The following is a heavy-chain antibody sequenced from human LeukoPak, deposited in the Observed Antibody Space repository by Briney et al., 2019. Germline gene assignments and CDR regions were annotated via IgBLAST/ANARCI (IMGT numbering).Heavy chain of an antibody. CDR1: GFTFSSSS. CDR2: ISTSSIYI. Sequence: PGGSLRLSCAASGFTFSSSSMNWVRQAPGKGLEWVSSISTSSIYIYYADSMKGRFTISRDNAKNSLYLQMNSLRAEDTAVYYCASPSIAAAGTTGEADYWGQGTLVTVSS. J-gene: IGHJ4*02. V-gene: IGHV3-21*01. D-gene: IGHD6-13*01. CDR3: ASPSIAAAGTTGEADY.